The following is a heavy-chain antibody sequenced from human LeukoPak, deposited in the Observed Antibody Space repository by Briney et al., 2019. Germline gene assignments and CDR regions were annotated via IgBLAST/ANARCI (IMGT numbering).Heavy chain of an antibody. J-gene: IGHJ6*03. CDR1: GFNLSSYG. Sequence: GGSLRLSCEVSGFNLSSYGMQWARQAPGKGLEWVGVIWYDGTNKQYADSVKGRFTISRDNSKNTLYLLMNSLRAEDTAVYYCAEAIAPATSIYYYYMDVWGNGTTLPVS. CDR3: AEAIAPATSIYYYYMDV. V-gene: IGHV3-33*06. D-gene: IGHD1-1*01. CDR2: IWYDGTNK.